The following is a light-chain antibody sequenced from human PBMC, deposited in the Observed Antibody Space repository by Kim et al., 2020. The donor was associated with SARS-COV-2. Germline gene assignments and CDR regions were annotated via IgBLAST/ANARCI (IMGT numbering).Light chain of an antibody. V-gene: IGKV3-15*01. J-gene: IGKJ4*01. CDR3: QHRNT. CDR2: GAS. CDR1: QSVSSN. Sequence: EIVMTQSPATLSVSPGERATLSCRASQSVSSNLAWYQQKPGQAPRLLIYGASTRATGIPARFSGSGSGTEFTLTISSLQSEDFAVYYCQHRNTFGGGTKVDIK.